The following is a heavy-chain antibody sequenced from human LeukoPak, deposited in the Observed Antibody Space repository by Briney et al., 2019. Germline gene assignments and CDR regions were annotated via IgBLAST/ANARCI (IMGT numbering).Heavy chain of an antibody. J-gene: IGHJ6*02. V-gene: IGHV3-48*03. CDR2: ISSSGSNI. Sequence: GGSLRLSCAASGFTFSSYEMNWVRQAPGKGLEWVSYISSSGSNIYYADSVRGRFTISRDNAKNPLYLQMNSLRAEDTAVYYCARDKICSSTSCVYYYGMDIWGQGTTVTVSS. CDR1: GFTFSSYE. CDR3: ARDKICSSTSCVYYYGMDI. D-gene: IGHD2-2*01.